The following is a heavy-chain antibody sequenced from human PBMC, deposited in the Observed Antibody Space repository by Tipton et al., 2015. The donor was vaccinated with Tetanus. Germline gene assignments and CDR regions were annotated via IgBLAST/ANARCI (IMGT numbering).Heavy chain of an antibody. V-gene: IGHV4-39*01. Sequence: TLSLTCTVSGGSISSSSYYWGWIRQPPGKGLEWIGSIYYSGSTYYNPSLKSRVTISVDTSKNQFSLKLSSVTAADTAVYYCARLLYDYVWGSYRYYYYGMDVWGQGTTVTVSS. CDR3: ARLLYDYVWGSYRYYYYGMDV. D-gene: IGHD3-16*02. J-gene: IGHJ6*02. CDR2: IYYSGST. CDR1: GGSISSSSYY.